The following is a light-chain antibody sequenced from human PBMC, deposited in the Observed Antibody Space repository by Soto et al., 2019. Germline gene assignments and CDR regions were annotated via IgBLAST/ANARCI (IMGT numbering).Light chain of an antibody. CDR3: QQYGSSPPWT. CDR1: QSVSSSY. V-gene: IGKV3-20*01. J-gene: IGKJ1*01. Sequence: EIVLTQSPGTLSLSPGERATLSCRASQSVSSSYLAWYQQKPGQAPRLLIYGASSRATGIPDRFSGSGSGTDFTLTISRLGPEEFAVYYCQQYGSSPPWTFGQGTKVELK. CDR2: GAS.